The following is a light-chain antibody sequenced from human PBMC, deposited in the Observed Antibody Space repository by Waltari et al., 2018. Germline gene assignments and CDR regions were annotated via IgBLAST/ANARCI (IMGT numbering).Light chain of an antibody. CDR2: LGS. V-gene: IGKV2-28*01. CDR3: MQALQTPRT. J-gene: IGKJ1*01. CDR1: QSLLHSNGYNY. Sequence: IVMTQSPLPLPVTPGAPASISCRSSQSLLHSNGYNYLDWYLQKPGQSPQLLIYLGSNRASGVPDRFSGSGSGTDFTLKISRVEAEDVGVYYCMQALQTPRTFGQGTKVEIK.